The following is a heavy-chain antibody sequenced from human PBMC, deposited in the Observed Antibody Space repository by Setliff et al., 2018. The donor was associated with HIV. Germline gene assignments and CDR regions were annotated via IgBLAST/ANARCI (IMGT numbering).Heavy chain of an antibody. CDR1: GFTFSDYY. CDR3: ARDKDEDYGSTSLDY. J-gene: IGHJ4*02. CDR2: ISRDGNTI. D-gene: IGHD4-17*01. V-gene: IGHV3-11*01. Sequence: PGGSLRLSCAASGFTFSDYYMSWLRQAPGKGLEWVSYISRDGNTIYYADSVRGRFTISRDNAKNSLYLQLNSLRPEDTAVYYCARDKDEDYGSTSLDYWGQGILVTVSS.